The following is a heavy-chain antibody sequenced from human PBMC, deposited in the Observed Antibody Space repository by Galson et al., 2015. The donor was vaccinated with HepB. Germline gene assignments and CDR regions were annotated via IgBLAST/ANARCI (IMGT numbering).Heavy chain of an antibody. D-gene: IGHD2-8*01. CDR3: ARSNNGAYFDF. V-gene: IGHV3-21*01. J-gene: IGHJ4*02. Sequence: LRLSCAASGFTFNSYTMNWVRQAPGKGLEWVSSISSTSAYIKYADSVKGRFTVSRDNAKNSVYLQMSYLRADDTGVYYCARSNNGAYFDFWGQGTLFTVSS. CDR2: ISSTSAYI. CDR1: GFTFNSYT.